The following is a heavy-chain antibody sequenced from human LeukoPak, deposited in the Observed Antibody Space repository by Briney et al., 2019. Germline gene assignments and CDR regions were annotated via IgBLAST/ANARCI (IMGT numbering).Heavy chain of an antibody. CDR2: IPYDGSNK. CDR3: ARDRDTRVGPTDIDY. V-gene: IGHV3-30*04. CDR1: GFTFSNYA. J-gene: IGHJ4*02. D-gene: IGHD5-18*01. Sequence: PGGSLRLSCAASGFTFSNYAMHWVRQAPGKGLEWVAVIPYDGSNKYYADSVKGRFTISRDNSKNTVYLQMNSLRAEDTAVYYCARDRDTRVGPTDIDYWGQGTLVTVSS.